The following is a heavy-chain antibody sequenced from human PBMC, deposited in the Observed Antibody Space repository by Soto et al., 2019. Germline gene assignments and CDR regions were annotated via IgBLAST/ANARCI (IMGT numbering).Heavy chain of an antibody. Sequence: PSETLSLTCTVSGDSISNYYWNWVRQPPGKGLEWIGYIPYTGSTNYNPSLKSRVTISMDTSKNQFSLKLTSVTAADTALYYCARRRCFCVSCYEGNWLDPCGQESLVTVSA. CDR2: IPYTGST. V-gene: IGHV4-59*08. D-gene: IGHD3-9*01. J-gene: IGHJ5*02. CDR3: ARRRCFCVSCYEGNWLDP. CDR1: GDSISNYY.